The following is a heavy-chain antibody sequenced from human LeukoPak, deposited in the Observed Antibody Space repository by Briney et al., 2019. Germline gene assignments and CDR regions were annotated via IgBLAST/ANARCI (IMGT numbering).Heavy chain of an antibody. V-gene: IGHV4-30-4*01. CDR2: IYYSGST. D-gene: IGHD1-1*01. J-gene: IGHJ5*02. CDR1: GGSISSGDYY. CDR3: AGGGNWRLDP. Sequence: SETLSLTCAVSGGSISSGDYYWSWTRQPPGKGLEWIGYIYYSGSTYYNPSLKSRVTISVDTSKNQFSLNLSSVTAADTAVYFCAGGGNWRLDPWGQGTLVTVSS.